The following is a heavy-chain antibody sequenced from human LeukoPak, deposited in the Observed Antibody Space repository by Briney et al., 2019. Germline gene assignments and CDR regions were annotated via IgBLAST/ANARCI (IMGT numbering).Heavy chain of an antibody. V-gene: IGHV1-69*13. CDR2: IIPIFGTA. CDR1: GYTFTSYG. CDR3: ARVSPLNYFDY. Sequence: SVKVSCKASGYTFTSYGISWVRQAPGQGLEWMGGIIPIFGTANYAQKFQGRVTITADESTSTAYMELSSLRSEDTAVYYCARVSPLNYFDYWGQGTLVTVSS. J-gene: IGHJ4*02.